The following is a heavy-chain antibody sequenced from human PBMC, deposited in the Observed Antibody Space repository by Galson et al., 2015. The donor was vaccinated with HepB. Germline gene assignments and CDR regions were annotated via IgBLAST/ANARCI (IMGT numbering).Heavy chain of an antibody. D-gene: IGHD6-13*01. V-gene: IGHV5-51*01. CDR3: ARHTLTAAGRVDY. CDR2: IYPGDSDP. Sequence: QSGAEVKKPGESLKISCKGSGYSFTRYWIGWVRQMPGKGLEWMGIIYPGDSDPRYSPSFQGQVTISADKSISTAYLQWSSLKASDTASNYCARHTLTAAGRVDYWGQGTLVTVSS. J-gene: IGHJ4*02. CDR1: GYSFTRYW.